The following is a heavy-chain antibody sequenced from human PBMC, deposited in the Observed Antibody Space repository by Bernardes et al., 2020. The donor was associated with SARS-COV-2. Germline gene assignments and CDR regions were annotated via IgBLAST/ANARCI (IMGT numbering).Heavy chain of an antibody. CDR1: GFSFSTYH. Sequence: GGSLRLSCAASGFSFSTYHMSWVRQAPGKGLEWITAISGSGGRTFYADSVKGRFTISRDNSKNTLDLQMNSLRAEDTAVYYCARVDFSNLYYFDYWGQGTPVTVSS. D-gene: IGHD4-4*01. CDR3: ARVDFSNLYYFDY. J-gene: IGHJ4*02. CDR2: ISGSGGRT. V-gene: IGHV3-23*01.